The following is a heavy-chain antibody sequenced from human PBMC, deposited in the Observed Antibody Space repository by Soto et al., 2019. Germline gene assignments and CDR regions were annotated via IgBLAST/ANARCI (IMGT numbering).Heavy chain of an antibody. CDR2: IYYSGST. Sequence: PSETLSLTCTFSGCSISSYYWSWIRQPPGKGLEWIGYIYYSGSTNYNPSLKSRVTISVDTSKNQFSLKLSSVTAADTAVYYCARHDRSSGWYSYFDYWGQGTLVTVSS. V-gene: IGHV4-59*08. CDR3: ARHDRSSGWYSYFDY. CDR1: GCSISSYY. J-gene: IGHJ4*02. D-gene: IGHD6-19*01.